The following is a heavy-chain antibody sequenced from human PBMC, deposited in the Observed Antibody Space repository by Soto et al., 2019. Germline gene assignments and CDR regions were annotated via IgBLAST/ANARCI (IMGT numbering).Heavy chain of an antibody. Sequence: SETLSLTCGVYRGSFSGFYWSWVRQTPGEGLEWIGEINHSGTTNYNPSFQNRVTISVDKSTNNFSLKMTSVTAADAAVYYCARGRGYVYGSNFYGLDVWGQGTTVTVSS. CDR1: RGSFSGFY. J-gene: IGHJ6*02. D-gene: IGHD6-25*01. V-gene: IGHV4-34*01. CDR2: INHSGTT. CDR3: ARGRGYVYGSNFYGLDV.